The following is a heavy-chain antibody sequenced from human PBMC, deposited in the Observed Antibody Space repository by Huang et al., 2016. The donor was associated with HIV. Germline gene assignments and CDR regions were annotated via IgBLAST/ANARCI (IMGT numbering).Heavy chain of an antibody. J-gene: IGHJ6*02. Sequence: VESGGRLVQPGGSIGLSCVGSTFRFGAYWMSWVRQPRGKGREWVANNRQDESEKYYVDSVKGRFNSSRDNAKKVVFLEMNNVRVEDTATYFCATKTAGMDIWGQGTTVTVS. D-gene: IGHD1-7*01. CDR3: ATKTAGMDI. CDR1: TFRFGAYW. CDR2: NRQDESEK. V-gene: IGHV3-7*03.